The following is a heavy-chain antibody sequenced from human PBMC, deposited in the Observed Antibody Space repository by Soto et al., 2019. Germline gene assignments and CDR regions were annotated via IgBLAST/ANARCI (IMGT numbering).Heavy chain of an antibody. D-gene: IGHD6-13*01. J-gene: IGHJ4*02. V-gene: IGHV3-33*01. CDR1: GFTFSSYG. CDR2: IWYDGSNK. Sequence: PGGSLRLSCAASGFTFSSYGMHWVRQAPGKGLEWVAVIWYDGSNKYYADSVKGRFTISRDNSKNTLYLQMNSLRAEDTAVYYCARDPGPTTSRFDYWGQGTLVTVSS. CDR3: ARDPGPTTSRFDY.